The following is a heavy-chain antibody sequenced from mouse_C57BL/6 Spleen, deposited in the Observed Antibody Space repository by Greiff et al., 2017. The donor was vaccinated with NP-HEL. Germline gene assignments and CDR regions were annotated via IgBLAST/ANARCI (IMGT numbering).Heavy chain of an antibody. CDR3: ARGPTTVEGYYAMDY. D-gene: IGHD1-1*01. V-gene: IGHV14-3*01. CDR1: GFNIKNTY. J-gene: IGHJ4*01. CDR2: IDPANGNT. Sequence: EVQLQESVAELVRQGASVKLSCTASGFNIKNTYMHWVKQRPEQGLEWIGRIDPANGNTKYAPKFQGKATITADTSSNTAYLQLSSQTSEDTAIYYCARGPTTVEGYYAMDYWGQGTSVTVSS.